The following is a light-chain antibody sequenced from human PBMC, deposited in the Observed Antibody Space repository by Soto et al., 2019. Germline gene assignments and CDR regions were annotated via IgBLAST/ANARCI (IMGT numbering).Light chain of an antibody. CDR2: DVS. J-gene: IGLJ1*01. Sequence: QSALTQPASVSGSPGQSITISCTGTGSDVGAYNYVSWYQQHPDKAPKLRIYDVSDRPSGVSNRFSGSKSGNTASLTISGLQAEYEADYYCTSFTSSSTLYVFGAGTQVTVL. CDR1: GSDVGAYNY. CDR3: TSFTSSSTLYV. V-gene: IGLV2-14*01.